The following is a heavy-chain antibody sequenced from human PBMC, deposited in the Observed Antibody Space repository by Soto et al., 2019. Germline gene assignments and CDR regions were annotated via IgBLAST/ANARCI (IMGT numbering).Heavy chain of an antibody. CDR3: AREFPGIRGFDY. Sequence: QVQLVQSGAEVKKPGSSVKVSCKASGGTFSSYAISWVRQAPGQGLECMGGIIPIFGTANYAQKFQGRVTITADESTCTAYMELSSLRSEDTAVYYCAREFPGIRGFDYWGQGTLVTVSS. D-gene: IGHD3-10*01. CDR1: GGTFSSYA. CDR2: IIPIFGTA. J-gene: IGHJ4*02. V-gene: IGHV1-69*01.